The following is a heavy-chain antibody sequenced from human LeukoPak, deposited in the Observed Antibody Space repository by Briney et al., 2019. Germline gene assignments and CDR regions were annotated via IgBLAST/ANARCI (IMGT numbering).Heavy chain of an antibody. Sequence: GGSLRLSCAASGFTFNNYAMSWVRQSPRKGLEWVSVVSSSGTTTFYADSVKGRFTISRDNSKNTVSLQMNSLRVDDTALYYCVRDGGSGWYYMDCWGQGTLVTVSS. V-gene: IGHV3-23*01. D-gene: IGHD6-19*01. CDR2: VSSSGTTT. CDR3: VRDGGSGWYYMDC. J-gene: IGHJ4*02. CDR1: GFTFNNYA.